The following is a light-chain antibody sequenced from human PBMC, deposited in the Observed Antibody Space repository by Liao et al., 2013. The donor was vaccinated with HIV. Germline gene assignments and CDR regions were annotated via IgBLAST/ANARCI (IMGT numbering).Light chain of an antibody. J-gene: IGLJ2*01. CDR2: YDS. Sequence: SYELTQPPSVSVAPGKTARITCGGNNIGSKSVHWYQQKPGQAPVLVIYYDSDRPSGIPERFSGSSSGTTVTLTISGVQAEDEADYYCQSTDNSGTYGDVVFGGGTKLTV. CDR1: NIGSKS. CDR3: QSTDNSGTYGDVV. V-gene: IGLV3-21*01.